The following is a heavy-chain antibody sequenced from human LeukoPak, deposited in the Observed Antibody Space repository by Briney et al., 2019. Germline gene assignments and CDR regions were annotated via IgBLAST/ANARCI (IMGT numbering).Heavy chain of an antibody. J-gene: IGHJ4*02. CDR3: ARSKSGSHWFDY. Sequence: ASVKVSCKASGYTFTGYYMHWVRQAPGQGLEWMGWINPNSGGTNYAQKFQGRVTMTRDTSISTAYMELSRLRSDDTAVYYCARSKSGSHWFDYWGQGTLVTVSS. V-gene: IGHV1-2*02. CDR1: GYTFTGYY. D-gene: IGHD1-26*01. CDR2: INPNSGGT.